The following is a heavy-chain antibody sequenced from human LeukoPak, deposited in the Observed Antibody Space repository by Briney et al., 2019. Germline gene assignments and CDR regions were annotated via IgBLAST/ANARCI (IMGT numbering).Heavy chain of an antibody. CDR1: GFTFSSYS. CDR2: ISSSSSYI. D-gene: IGHD2-21*02. Sequence: GGSLRLSCAASGFTFSSYSMNWVRQAPGKGLEWVSSISSSSSYIYYADSVKGRFTISRDNAKNSLYLQMNSLRAEDTAVYYCARNDCGGDCFSPAAYYGMDVWGQGTTVTVSS. V-gene: IGHV3-21*01. CDR3: ARNDCGGDCFSPAAYYGMDV. J-gene: IGHJ6*02.